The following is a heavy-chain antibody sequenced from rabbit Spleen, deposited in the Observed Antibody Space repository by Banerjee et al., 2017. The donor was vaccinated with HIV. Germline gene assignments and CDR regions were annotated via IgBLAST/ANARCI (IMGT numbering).Heavy chain of an antibody. CDR2: AYAGSSGST. CDR1: GFSFNSGYD. V-gene: IGHV1S40*01. D-gene: IGHD4-1*01. J-gene: IGHJ4*01. CDR3: ARDSSGWGDHFNL. Sequence: QSLEESGGGLVKPGASLTLTCKASGFSFNSGYDMCWVRQAPGKGLEWVACAYAGSSGSTYSATWAKGRFTISKSSSTTVTLQMTSLTVADTATYFCARDSSGWGDHFNLWGPGTLVTVS.